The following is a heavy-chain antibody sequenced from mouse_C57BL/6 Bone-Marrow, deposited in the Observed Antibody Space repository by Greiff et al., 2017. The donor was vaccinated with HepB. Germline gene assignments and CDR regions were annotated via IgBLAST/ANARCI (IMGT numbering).Heavy chain of an antibody. CDR2: IYPRSGNT. J-gene: IGHJ3*01. CDR3: AYHYGSSYRFAY. D-gene: IGHD1-1*01. V-gene: IGHV1-81*01. Sequence: QVQLQQSGAELARPGASVKLSCKASGYTFTSYGISWVKQRTGQGLEWIGEIYPRSGNTYYNEKFKGKATLTADKSSSTAYMELSSLTSEDSAVYFCAYHYGSSYRFAYWGQGTLVTVSA. CDR1: GYTFTSYG.